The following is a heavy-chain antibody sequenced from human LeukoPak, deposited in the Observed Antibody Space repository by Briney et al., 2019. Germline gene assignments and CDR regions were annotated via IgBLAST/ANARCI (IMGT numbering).Heavy chain of an antibody. CDR2: TSYDGSTK. CDR1: GFTFSSYR. V-gene: IGHV3-30*03. Sequence: GRSLRLSCAASGFTFSSYRMHWVRQAPGKGLEWVAFTSYDGSTKYNADSVKGRFTISRDNSKNTLYLQMNSLRADDTAVYYCARDGYNPALFYMDVWGKGTRVTVSS. CDR3: ARDGYNPALFYMDV. D-gene: IGHD5-24*01. J-gene: IGHJ6*03.